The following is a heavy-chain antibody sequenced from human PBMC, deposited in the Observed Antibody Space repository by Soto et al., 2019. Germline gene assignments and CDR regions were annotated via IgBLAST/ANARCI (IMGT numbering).Heavy chain of an antibody. CDR1: GYTLTEFS. CDR2: FDPEDAET. CDR3: ATTLGSSLQNDYYGMDV. J-gene: IGHJ6*02. V-gene: IGHV1-24*01. D-gene: IGHD6-6*01. Sequence: ASVKVSCKVSGYTLTEFSMHWVRQAPGKGLEWMGGFDPEDAETIYAQKFQGRVTMTEDTSTDTAYMELSSLRSEDTAVYYCATTLGSSLQNDYYGMDVWGQGTTVTVSS.